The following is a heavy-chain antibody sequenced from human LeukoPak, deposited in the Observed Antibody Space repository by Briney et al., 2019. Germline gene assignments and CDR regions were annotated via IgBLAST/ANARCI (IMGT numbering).Heavy chain of an antibody. CDR3: AKDIGERGYKDY. Sequence: PGGSLRLSCAAPGFTFKDYAMHWVRQAPGKGLEGVSLISGDGATTFYADSVKGRFSISRDNSKNSLYLQMNSMRTEDTAFYYCAKDIGERGYKDYWGQGTLVTVSS. V-gene: IGHV3-43*02. J-gene: IGHJ4*02. CDR2: ISGDGATT. CDR1: GFTFKDYA. D-gene: IGHD5-18*01.